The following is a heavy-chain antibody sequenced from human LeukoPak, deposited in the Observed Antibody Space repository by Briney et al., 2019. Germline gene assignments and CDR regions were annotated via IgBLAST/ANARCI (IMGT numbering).Heavy chain of an antibody. CDR1: GYTLTELS. CDR2: FDPEDGET. CDR3: ATASPNYYDSSGYYFYFGY. V-gene: IGHV1-24*01. Sequence: ASVKASCKVSGYTLTELSMHWVRQAPGKGLEWMGGFDPEDGETIYAQKFQGRVTMTEDTSTDTAYMELSSLRSEDTAVYYCATASPNYYDSSGYYFYFGYWGQGTLVTVSS. D-gene: IGHD3-22*01. J-gene: IGHJ4*02.